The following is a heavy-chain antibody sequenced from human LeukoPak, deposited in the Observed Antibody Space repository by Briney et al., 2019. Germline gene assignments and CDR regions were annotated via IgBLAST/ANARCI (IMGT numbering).Heavy chain of an antibody. CDR3: ARDLPKMTDRYFDL. CDR1: GGTFSSYA. D-gene: IGHD2-21*02. V-gene: IGHV1-69*05. J-gene: IGHJ2*01. CDR2: IIPIFGTA. Sequence: ASVKVSCKASGGTFSSYAISWVRQAPGQGLEWMGRIIPIFGTANYAQKFQGRVTITTDESTSTAYMELSSLRSEDTAVYYCARDLPKMTDRYFDLWGRGTLVTVSS.